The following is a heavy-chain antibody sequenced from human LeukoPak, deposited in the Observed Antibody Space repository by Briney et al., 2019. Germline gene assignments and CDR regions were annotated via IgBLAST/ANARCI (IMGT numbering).Heavy chain of an antibody. J-gene: IGHJ4*02. CDR2: IYYSGST. Sequence: SETLSLTCTISGGSISSGDYYWSWIRQPPGKGLEWIGYIYYSGSTYYNPSLKSRVTISVDTSKNQFSLKLSSVTAADTAVYYCARHKADYGDVFDYWGQGTLVTVSS. CDR3: ARHKADYGDVFDY. CDR1: GGSISSGDYY. V-gene: IGHV4-30-4*01. D-gene: IGHD4-17*01.